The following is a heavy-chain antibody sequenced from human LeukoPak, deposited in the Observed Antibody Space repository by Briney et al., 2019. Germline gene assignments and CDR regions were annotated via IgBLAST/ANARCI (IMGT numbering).Heavy chain of an antibody. CDR2: INHSGST. D-gene: IGHD5-18*01. V-gene: IGHV4-34*01. Sequence: SETLSLTCAVYGGSFSGYYWSWIRQPPGKGLEWIGEINHSGSTNYNPSLKNRVTISVDTSKNQFSLKLSSVTAADTAVYYCASTVDTAMGNWFDPWGQGTLVTVSS. CDR3: ASTVDTAMGNWFDP. CDR1: GGSFSGYY. J-gene: IGHJ5*02.